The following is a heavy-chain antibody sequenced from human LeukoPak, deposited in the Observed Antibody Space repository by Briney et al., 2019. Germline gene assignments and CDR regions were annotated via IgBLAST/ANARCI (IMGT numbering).Heavy chain of an antibody. J-gene: IGHJ4*02. Sequence: PGGSLRLSCAASGFAVSSYYMSWVRQAPGKGLEWVSVISSGGDTNYADSVKGRFTISRDASKNTLYLQMNSLRAEDTAVYYCARRQYFAFDCWGQGTLVTASS. CDR3: ARRQYFAFDC. CDR2: ISSGGDT. CDR1: GFAVSSYY. V-gene: IGHV3-66*01.